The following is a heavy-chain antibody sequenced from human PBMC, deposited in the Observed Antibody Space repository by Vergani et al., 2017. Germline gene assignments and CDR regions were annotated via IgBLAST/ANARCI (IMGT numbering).Heavy chain of an antibody. J-gene: IGHJ2*01. CDR1: GYSISSGYY. CDR2: IYHSGST. CDR3: ARDYGGNSVLVHLQWYFEL. V-gene: IGHV4-38-2*02. D-gene: IGHD4-23*01. Sequence: QVQLQESGPGLVKPSETLSLTCAVSGYSISSGYYWGWIRQPPGKGLEWIGSIYHSGSTYYNPSLKRRVTISVDTSKNQFSLKLSSVTAADTAVYYCARDYGGNSVLVHLQWYFELWGRGTLVTVSS.